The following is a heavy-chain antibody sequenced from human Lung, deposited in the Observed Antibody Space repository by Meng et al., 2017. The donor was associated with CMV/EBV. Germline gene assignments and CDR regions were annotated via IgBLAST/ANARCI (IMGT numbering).Heavy chain of an antibody. V-gene: IGHV3-7*01. D-gene: IGHD3-10*01. CDR1: GFIFSNYW. CDR3: AGEQGAMGGNYYYAMDV. CDR2: IKEDGSEK. Sequence: ETLSLXCAASGFIFSNYWMTWVRQAPGKGLEWVANIKEDGSEKSYVDSVKGRFTISRDNAKNSLSLEMNSLRAEDMAVYYCAGEQGAMGGNYYYAMDVWGQGNXVNGAS. J-gene: IGHJ6*02.